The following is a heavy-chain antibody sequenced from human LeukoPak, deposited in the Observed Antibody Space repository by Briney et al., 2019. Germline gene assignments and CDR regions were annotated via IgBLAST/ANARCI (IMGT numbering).Heavy chain of an antibody. CDR2: IYYSGST. CDR1: GGSISSYY. V-gene: IGHV4-59*01. Sequence: SETLSLTCTVSGGSISSYYWSWIRQPPGKGLEWIGYIYYSGSTNYNPSLKSRVTISVDTSKNQFSLKLSSVTAADTAVYYCGRARSGSHNYFDYWGQGTLVTVSS. CDR3: GRARSGSHNYFDY. D-gene: IGHD1-26*01. J-gene: IGHJ4*02.